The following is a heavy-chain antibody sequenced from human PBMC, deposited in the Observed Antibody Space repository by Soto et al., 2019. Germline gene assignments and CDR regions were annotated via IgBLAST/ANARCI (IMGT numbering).Heavy chain of an antibody. CDR3: ARQGLTIFGVAHFGYFDY. V-gene: IGHV4-34*01. CDR2: INHSGST. D-gene: IGHD3-3*01. J-gene: IGHJ4*02. CDR1: GGSFSGYY. Sequence: SETLSLTCAVYGGSFSGYYWSWIRQPPGKGLEWIGEINHSGSTNYNPSLKSRVTISVDTSKNQFSLKLSSVTASDTAMYYCARQGLTIFGVAHFGYFDYWGQGTLVNVS.